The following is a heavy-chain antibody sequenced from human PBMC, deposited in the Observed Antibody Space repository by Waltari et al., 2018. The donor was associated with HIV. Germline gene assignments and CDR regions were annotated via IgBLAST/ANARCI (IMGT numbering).Heavy chain of an antibody. CDR2: INPNSGGT. V-gene: IGHV1-2*02. CDR3: ARGIRLV. Sequence: QVQLVQSGAEVKQRGASVKVSCKAYGYTFTGYYVHWVRQAPGQGLEWMGCINPNSGGTNYAQKFQGRVTMTRDTSTSTSYMELNRLRSDDTAVYYCARGIRLVWGQGTLVTVSS. CDR1: GYTFTGYY. D-gene: IGHD1-20*01. J-gene: IGHJ4*02.